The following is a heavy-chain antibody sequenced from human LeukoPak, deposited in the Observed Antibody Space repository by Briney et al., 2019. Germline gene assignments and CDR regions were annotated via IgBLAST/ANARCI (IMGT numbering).Heavy chain of an antibody. CDR1: GFSFSSYW. Sequence: GGSLRLSCAASGFSFSSYWMHWVRQAPGKGLVWVARISPDGSSAPSADSVRGRFTISRDNADNTLYLQLNSLRAEDTAVYYCARVSFCPRCHFDYWGQGTLVTVSS. V-gene: IGHV3-74*03. CDR2: ISPDGSSA. CDR3: ARVSFCPRCHFDY. J-gene: IGHJ4*02. D-gene: IGHD2/OR15-2a*01.